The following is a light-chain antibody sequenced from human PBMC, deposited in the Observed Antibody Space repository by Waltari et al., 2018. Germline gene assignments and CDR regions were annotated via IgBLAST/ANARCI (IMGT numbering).Light chain of an antibody. CDR3: QKYGTLPAT. J-gene: IGKJ1*01. CDR1: PSISKY. Sequence: EIVLTQSPGTLSLSPGERATLSCRASPSISKYLAWYQQKPDQAPRLLIYDTSTRATGSPDRSSGSGSGTDFSLTISILEPNDFAVYYCQKYGTLPATFGQGTKVELK. CDR2: DTS. V-gene: IGKV3-20*01.